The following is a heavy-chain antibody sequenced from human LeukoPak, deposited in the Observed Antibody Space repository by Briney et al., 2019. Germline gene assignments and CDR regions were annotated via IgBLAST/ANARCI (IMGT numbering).Heavy chain of an antibody. CDR2: IKQDGSEK. CDR3: ARDGAMVRGVIGGYYYYGMDV. CDR1: GFTFSSYW. Sequence: PGRSLRLSCAASGFTFSSYWMSWVRQAPGKGLEWAANIKQDGSEKYYVDSVKGRFTISRDNAKNSLYLQMNSLRAEDTAVYYCARDGAMVRGVIGGYYYYGMDVWGQGTTVTVSS. D-gene: IGHD3-10*01. J-gene: IGHJ6*02. V-gene: IGHV3-7*01.